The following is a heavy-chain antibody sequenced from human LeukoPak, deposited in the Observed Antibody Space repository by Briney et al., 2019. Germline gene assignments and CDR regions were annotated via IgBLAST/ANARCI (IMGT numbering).Heavy chain of an antibody. CDR1: GYTFSTYY. V-gene: IGHV1-46*01. CDR3: AREGSWGFRLIAF. J-gene: IGHJ4*02. CDR2: INPSAGST. Sequence: ASVKVSCKASGYTFSTYYMRWVRQAPGQGLEWLGIINPSAGSTSYAQRFQGRIAMARDTSTSTVYMELSSLKIEDTAVYFCAREGSWGFRLIAFWGQGTLVTVSS. D-gene: IGHD6-13*01.